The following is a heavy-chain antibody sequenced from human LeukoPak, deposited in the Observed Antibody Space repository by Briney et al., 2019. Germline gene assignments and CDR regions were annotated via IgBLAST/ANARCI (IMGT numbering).Heavy chain of an antibody. Sequence: PSETLPLTCTVSGGSISSYYWSWIRQPPGKGLEWIGYIYYSGSTNYNPSFKSRVTISVDTSKNQFSLKLSSVTAADTAVYYCARVYGYGDYGGDYFDYWGQGTLVTVSS. D-gene: IGHD4-17*01. V-gene: IGHV4-59*01. J-gene: IGHJ4*02. CDR3: ARVYGYGDYGGDYFDY. CDR1: GGSISSYY. CDR2: IYYSGST.